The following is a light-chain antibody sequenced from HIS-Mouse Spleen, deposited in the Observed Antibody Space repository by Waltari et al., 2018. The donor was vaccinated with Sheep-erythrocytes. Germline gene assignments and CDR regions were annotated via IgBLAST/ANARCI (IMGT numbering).Light chain of an antibody. Sequence: DIVMTQTPLSLSVTPGQPASISCKSSQSLLHSDGKTYLYWYLQKPGQSPKLLIYWASTRESGVPDRFSGSGSGTDFTLTISSLQAEDVAVYYCQQYYSTLTFGGGTKVEIK. J-gene: IGKJ4*01. CDR1: QSLLHSDGKTY. V-gene: IGKV2-29*01. CDR2: WAS. CDR3: QQYYSTLT.